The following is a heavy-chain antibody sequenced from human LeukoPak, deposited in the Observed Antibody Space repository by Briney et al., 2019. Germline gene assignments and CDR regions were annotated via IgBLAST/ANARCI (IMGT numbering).Heavy chain of an antibody. V-gene: IGHV1-2*06. CDR3: ARDLPFED. D-gene: IGHD2/OR15-2a*01. J-gene: IGHJ4*02. CDR2: IHPSSGAT. Sequence: GASVTVSFTASGYTFIAYHMHWVRQAPGQGLEWMGRIHPSSGATNYAQRFQGRVTLTRDTSINTAYMGLSRLTSDDTAVYYCARDLPFEDWGQGTLVTVSS. CDR1: GYTFIAYH.